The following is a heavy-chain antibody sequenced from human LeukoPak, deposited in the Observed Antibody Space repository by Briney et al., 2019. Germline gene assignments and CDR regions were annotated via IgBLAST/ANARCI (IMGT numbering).Heavy chain of an antibody. CDR2: ISAYNGNT. Sequence: GASVKVSCKASGYTFTSYGISWVRQAPGQGLEWMGWISAYNGNTNYAQKLQGRVTMTTGTSTSTAYMELRSLRSDDTAVYYCARFYDYIWGSYRTADAFDIWGQGTMVTVSS. J-gene: IGHJ3*02. D-gene: IGHD3-16*02. CDR1: GYTFTSYG. CDR3: ARFYDYIWGSYRTADAFDI. V-gene: IGHV1-18*01.